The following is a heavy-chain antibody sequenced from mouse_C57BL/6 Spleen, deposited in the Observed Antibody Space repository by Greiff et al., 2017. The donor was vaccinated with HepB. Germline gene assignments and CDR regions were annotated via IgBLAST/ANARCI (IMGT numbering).Heavy chain of an antibody. D-gene: IGHD1-1*01. Sequence: EVLLVESGGGLVKPGGSLKLSCAASGFTFSSYAMSWVRQTPEKRLEWVATISDGGSYTYYPDNVKGRFTISRDNAKNNLYLQMSHLKSEDTAMYYCARAGDYFCGSIYWYLDVWGTGTTVTVSS. CDR2: ISDGGSYT. CDR3: ARAGDYFCGSIYWYLDV. V-gene: IGHV5-4*01. CDR1: GFTFSSYA. J-gene: IGHJ1*03.